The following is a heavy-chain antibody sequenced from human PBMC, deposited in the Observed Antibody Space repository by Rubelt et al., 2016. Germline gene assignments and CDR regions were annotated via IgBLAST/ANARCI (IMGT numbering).Heavy chain of an antibody. J-gene: IGHJ6*02. CDR3: ARFALPAVTTAYYYYALDV. Sequence: QVQLVQSGAEVKRPGASVKVSCKASGYPFATYAMHWVRQAPGQRLEWMGWIDAGNGDTKYSINLQGRCTFTRETAASTAYMELSSLRSEDSAVYYCARFALPAVTTAYYYYALDVWGQGTTVTVSS. CDR2: IDAGNGDT. D-gene: IGHD4-17*01. CDR1: GYPFATYA. V-gene: IGHV1-3*01.